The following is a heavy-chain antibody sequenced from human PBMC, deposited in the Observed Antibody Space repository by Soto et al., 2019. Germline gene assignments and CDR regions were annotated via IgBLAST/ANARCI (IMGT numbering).Heavy chain of an antibody. Sequence: PVGSLRLSCADSGFTFSSYWMSWVRQAPGKGLEWVANIKQDGSEKYYVDSVEGRFTISRDNAKNSLYLQMNSLRAEDTAVYYCARDGLAPPLSDYWGQGTLVTVSS. CDR3: ARDGLAPPLSDY. V-gene: IGHV3-7*03. CDR1: GFTFSSYW. CDR2: IKQDGSEK. J-gene: IGHJ4*02.